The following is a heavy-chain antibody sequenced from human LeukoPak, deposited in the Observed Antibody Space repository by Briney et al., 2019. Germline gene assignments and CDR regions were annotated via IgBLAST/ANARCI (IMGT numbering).Heavy chain of an antibody. CDR1: GGSISSSSYY. J-gene: IGHJ5*02. CDR3: ARALARGTIFGVVIECWFDP. D-gene: IGHD3-3*01. V-gene: IGHV4-39*07. Sequence: SETLSLTCTVSGGSISSSSYYWGWIRQPPGKGLEWIGSIYYSGSTYYNPSLKSRVTISVDTSKNQFSLKLSSVTAADTAVYYCARALARGTIFGVVIECWFDPWGQGTLVTVSS. CDR2: IYYSGST.